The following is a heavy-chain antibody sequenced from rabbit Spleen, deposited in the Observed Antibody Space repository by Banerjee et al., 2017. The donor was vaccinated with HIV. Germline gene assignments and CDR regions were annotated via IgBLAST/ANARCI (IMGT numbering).Heavy chain of an antibody. CDR2: INGGSGST. Sequence: QSLEESGGDLVKPGASLTLTCTASGFSFNNYYMSWVRQAPGKGLEWIGCINGGSGSTYYASWAKGRFTISKTSSTTVTLQMTSLTAADTATYFCARDSDVSSSGVYFTLWGQGTLVTVS. CDR3: ARDSDVSSSGVYFTL. D-gene: IGHD1-1*01. J-gene: IGHJ4*01. CDR1: GFSFNNYY. V-gene: IGHV1S40*01.